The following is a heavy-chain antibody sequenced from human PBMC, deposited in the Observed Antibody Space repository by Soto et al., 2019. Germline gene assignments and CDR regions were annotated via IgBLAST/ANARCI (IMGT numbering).Heavy chain of an antibody. CDR3: ARDFVVVPAAIRSMDV. D-gene: IGHD2-2*01. V-gene: IGHV1-18*01. J-gene: IGHJ6*03. CDR1: GYTFTSYG. Sequence: QVQLVQSGAEVKKPGASVKVSCKASGYTFTSYGISWVRQAPGQGLEWMGWISAYNGNTNYAQKLQGRVTMTTDTSTSTAYMELRRLRSDDTAVYYCARDFVVVPAAIRSMDVWGKGTTVTVSS. CDR2: ISAYNGNT.